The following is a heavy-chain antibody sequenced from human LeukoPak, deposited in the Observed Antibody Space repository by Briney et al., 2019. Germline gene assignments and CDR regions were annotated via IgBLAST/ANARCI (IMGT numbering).Heavy chain of an antibody. CDR1: GGSFSGYY. CDR3: ARVFNGGSSY. D-gene: IGHD2-15*01. V-gene: IGHV4-34*01. J-gene: IGHJ4*02. CDR2: INHSGST. Sequence: SETLSLTCAVYGGSFSGYYWTWIRQPPGKGLEWIGEINHSGSTNYNPSLKSRVTISVDTSKNQFSLKLSSVTAADTAVYYCARVFNGGSSYWGQGTLVTVSS.